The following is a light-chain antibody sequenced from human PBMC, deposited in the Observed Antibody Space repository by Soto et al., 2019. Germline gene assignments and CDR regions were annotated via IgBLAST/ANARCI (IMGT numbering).Light chain of an antibody. CDR2: GAS. J-gene: IGKJ2*01. Sequence: EIVMTQSPATLSVSPGARATLSCRASQSVNSNLAWYQQKPGQAPRLLIYGASTRATGIPARFSGSGSGTEFTLTISSLQSEDFAVYYCQQYNNWPYTFGQGTKLEIK. CDR1: QSVNSN. V-gene: IGKV3-15*01. CDR3: QQYNNWPYT.